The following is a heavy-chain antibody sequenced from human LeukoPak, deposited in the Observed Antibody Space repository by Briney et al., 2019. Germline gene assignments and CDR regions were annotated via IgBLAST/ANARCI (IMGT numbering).Heavy chain of an antibody. D-gene: IGHD5-12*01. J-gene: IGHJ4*02. CDR1: GGSISSYY. CDR2: IYKTGST. V-gene: IGHV4-59*01. CDR3: ARISFQTRGYSGYDTYYFDY. Sequence: SETLSLTCTVSGGSISSYYWSWIRQPPGKGLEWIGYIYKTGSTNYNPSLKSRVTISVDTSKTQFSLKLNSVTPADTAVYYCARISFQTRGYSGYDTYYFDYWGQGKLVIVSS.